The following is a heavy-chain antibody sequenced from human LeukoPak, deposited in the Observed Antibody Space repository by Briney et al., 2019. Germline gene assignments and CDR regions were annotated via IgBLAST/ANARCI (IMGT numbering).Heavy chain of an antibody. CDR1: GLTFSTSS. J-gene: IGHJ4*02. D-gene: IGHD2-15*01. CDR3: ARGYCSGGSCYSDY. Sequence: GGSLRLSCAASGLTFSTSSMHWVRQAPGKGLEWVSYISRSSSTIYYADSVKGRFTISRDNAKNSLYLQMNSLRDEDTAVYYCARGYCSGGSCYSDYWGQGTLVTVSS. CDR2: ISRSSSTI. V-gene: IGHV3-48*02.